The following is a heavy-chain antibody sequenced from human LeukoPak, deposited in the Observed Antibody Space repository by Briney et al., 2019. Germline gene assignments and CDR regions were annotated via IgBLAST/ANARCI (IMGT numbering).Heavy chain of an antibody. D-gene: IGHD3-22*01. J-gene: IGHJ4*02. CDR1: GFTFSSCS. CDR2: ISSDSSYV. CDR3: ARAYDSSGYYWRIFDY. V-gene: IGHV3-21*01. Sequence: GGSLRLSCAASGFTFSSCSMSWVRRAPGKGLEWVSSISSDSSYVYYAASMKDRFTISRGSARDSLYLQMNSLRAEDTAVYYCARAYDSSGYYWRIFDYWGQGALVTVSS.